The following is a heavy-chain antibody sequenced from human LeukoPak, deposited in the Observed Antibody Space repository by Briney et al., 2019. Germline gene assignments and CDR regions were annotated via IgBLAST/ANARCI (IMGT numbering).Heavy chain of an antibody. V-gene: IGHV1-18*01. CDR1: VYTFTSYG. Sequence: AAVSVSCKSSVYTFTSYGISWVRQAPGQGLGWMGWISVYNGNTNYAQKLQGRVTMTTDTSTSTAYMELRSLRSDDTAMYYCARQITGSYDSFDIWGQGTMVTVSS. D-gene: IGHD1-20*01. CDR3: ARQITGSYDSFDI. CDR2: ISVYNGNT. J-gene: IGHJ3*02.